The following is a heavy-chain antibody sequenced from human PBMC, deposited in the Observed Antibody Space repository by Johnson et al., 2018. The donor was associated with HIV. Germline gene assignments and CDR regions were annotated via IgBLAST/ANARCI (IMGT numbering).Heavy chain of an antibody. J-gene: IGHJ3*02. D-gene: IGHD6-6*01. CDR2: INWRGGST. CDR1: GFIFSDYY. CDR3: AREGIAARPGAFDI. V-gene: IGHV3-20*04. Sequence: VQLVESGGGLVNPGGSLRLSCAASGFIFSDYYMSWIRQAPGKGLEWVCGINWRGGSTGYADSVKGRFTISRDNAKNSLYLQMNSLRAEDTALYYCAREGIAARPGAFDIWGQGTMVTVSS.